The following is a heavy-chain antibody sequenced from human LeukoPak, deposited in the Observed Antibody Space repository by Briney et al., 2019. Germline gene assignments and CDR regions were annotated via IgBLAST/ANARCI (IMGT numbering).Heavy chain of an antibody. CDR3: ARWRGDLNGFDP. CDR2: INNDGSST. CDR1: GFTFSSYW. J-gene: IGHJ5*02. V-gene: IGHV3-74*01. Sequence: GGSLRLSCAASGFTFSSYWMHWVRQAPGKGLVWVSRINNDGSSTSYADSVKGRFTISRDNAKNTLYLQMNSLRAEDTAVYYCARWRGDLNGFDPWGQGTLVTVSS. D-gene: IGHD3-16*01.